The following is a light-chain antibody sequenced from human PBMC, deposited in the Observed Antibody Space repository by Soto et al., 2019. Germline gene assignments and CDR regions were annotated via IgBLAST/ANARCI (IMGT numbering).Light chain of an antibody. CDR1: QSVSSN. V-gene: IGKV3-15*01. CDR3: QQYYNWPPWT. J-gene: IGKJ1*01. CDR2: GAS. Sequence: EIVMTQSPATLSASPGERATLSCRASQSVSSNLAWYQQKPGQAPRLLIYGASTRATGIPARFSGSGSGTEFIPTISSLQSEDFAVYYCQQYYNWPPWTFGQGTKVEIK.